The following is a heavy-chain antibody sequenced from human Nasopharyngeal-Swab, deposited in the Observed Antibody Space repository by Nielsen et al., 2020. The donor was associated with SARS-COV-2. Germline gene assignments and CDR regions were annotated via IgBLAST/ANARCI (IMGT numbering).Heavy chain of an antibody. CDR2: ISSSSSTS. D-gene: IGHD1-26*01. J-gene: IGHJ4*02. V-gene: IGHV3-48*02. CDR3: ARDVAIVGPTFEN. Sequence: GESLNISCAASEFTMSRTGMHWVSQAPGKGLEWVAYISSSSSTSYYADSVKGRFTISRDNPKNSLYLQMNSLRDEDTALYYCARDVAIVGPTFENWGQGTLVTVSS. CDR1: EFTMSRTG.